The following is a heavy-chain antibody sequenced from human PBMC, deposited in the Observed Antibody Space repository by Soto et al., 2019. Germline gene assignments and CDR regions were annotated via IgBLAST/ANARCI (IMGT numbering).Heavy chain of an antibody. Sequence: SETLSLTCTVSGGSISSSSYYWGWIRQPPGKGLEWIGSIYYSGSTYYNPSLKSRVTISVDTSKNQFSLKLSSVTAADTAVYYCIKAATVTTRYFDYWGQGTLVTVSS. D-gene: IGHD4-17*01. CDR1: GGSISSSSYY. CDR3: IKAATVTTRYFDY. V-gene: IGHV4-39*01. CDR2: IYYSGST. J-gene: IGHJ4*02.